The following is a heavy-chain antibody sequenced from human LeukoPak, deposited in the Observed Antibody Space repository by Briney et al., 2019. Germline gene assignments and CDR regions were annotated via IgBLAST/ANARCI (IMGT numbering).Heavy chain of an antibody. CDR2: INHSGST. CDR3: ARVSCSSTSCYDAFDI. J-gene: IGHJ3*02. CDR1: GGSFSGYY. Sequence: SETLSLTCAVYGGSFSGYYWSWIRQPPGKGLEWIGEINHSGSTNYNPSLKSRVTISVDTSKNQFSLKLSSVTAADTAVYYCARVSCSSTSCYDAFDIWGQGTMVPVSS. V-gene: IGHV4-34*01. D-gene: IGHD2-2*01.